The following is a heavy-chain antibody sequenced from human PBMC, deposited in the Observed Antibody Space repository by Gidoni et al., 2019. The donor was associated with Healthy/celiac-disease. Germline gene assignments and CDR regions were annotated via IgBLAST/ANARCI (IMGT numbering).Heavy chain of an antibody. D-gene: IGHD3-10*01. Sequence: EVQLLESGGGLVQPGGSLRLSCAASGFTFSSYAMSWVRQAPGKGLEWVSAISGSGGSTYYADSVKGRFTISRDNSKNTLYLQMNSLRAEDTAVYYCAKDPITMVRGVTYFDYWGQGTLVTVSS. J-gene: IGHJ4*02. V-gene: IGHV3-23*01. CDR1: GFTFSSYA. CDR3: AKDPITMVRGVTYFDY. CDR2: ISGSGGST.